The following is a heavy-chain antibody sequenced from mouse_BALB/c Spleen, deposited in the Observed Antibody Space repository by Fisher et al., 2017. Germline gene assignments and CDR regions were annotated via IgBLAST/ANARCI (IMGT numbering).Heavy chain of an antibody. V-gene: IGHV1-26*01. CDR3: ARKNTYRYDGRYAMDY. J-gene: IGHJ4*01. D-gene: IGHD2-14*01. Sequence: KFKGKATLTVDKSSSTAYMELLSLTSEDSAVYYCARKNTYRYDGRYAMDYWGQGTSVTVSS.